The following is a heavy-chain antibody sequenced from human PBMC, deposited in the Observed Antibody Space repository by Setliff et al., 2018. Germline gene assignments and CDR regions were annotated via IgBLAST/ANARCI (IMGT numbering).Heavy chain of an antibody. CDR1: GGSISSGSYY. V-gene: IGHV4-61*09. CDR2: IYSSGST. J-gene: IGHJ6*03. Sequence: SETLSLTCTVSGGSISSGSYYWSWIRQPAGKGLEWIGHIYSSGSTNYNPSLKSRVTISVDRSKNQFSLKLSSVIAADAAVYYCARDLYSSSSGGFYYYYYYMDVWGKGTTVTVSS. D-gene: IGHD6-6*01. CDR3: ARDLYSSSSGGFYYYYYYMDV.